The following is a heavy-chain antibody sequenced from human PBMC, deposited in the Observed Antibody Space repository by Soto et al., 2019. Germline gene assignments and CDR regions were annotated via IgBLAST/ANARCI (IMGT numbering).Heavy chain of an antibody. J-gene: IGHJ4*02. Sequence: RASVKVSCKASGYTLTDYYIHWVRQAPGQGLEWMGWINPNSGGTNFAQKFRGWVTMTRDTSISTAYMELTSLKSDDTAVYYCTRGAYYGSGTYPAYYFDSWGQGTLVTVSS. D-gene: IGHD3-10*01. CDR3: TRGAYYGSGTYPAYYFDS. V-gene: IGHV1-2*04. CDR2: INPNSGGT. CDR1: GYTLTDYY.